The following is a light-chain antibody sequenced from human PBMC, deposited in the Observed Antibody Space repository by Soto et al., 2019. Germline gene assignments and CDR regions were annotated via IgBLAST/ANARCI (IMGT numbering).Light chain of an antibody. CDR3: QEIDSYPHT. J-gene: IGKJ5*01. V-gene: IGKV1-9*01. Sequence: DIPLTQSPTFLSAAVGDTITITCRASQDVNSHLAWYQQTPGRAPKLMISYVSTLQSGVPSRFSGSGSRTDVTLTISRLQPEDFATFLCQEIDSYPHTFGQGTRLEIK. CDR2: YVS. CDR1: QDVNSH.